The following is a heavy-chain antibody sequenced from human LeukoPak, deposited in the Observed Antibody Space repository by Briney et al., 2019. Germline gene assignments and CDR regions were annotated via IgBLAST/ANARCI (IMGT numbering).Heavy chain of an antibody. CDR1: GGSISSGSYY. CDR3: ARALYSSSWPTTQYYYYMDV. J-gene: IGHJ6*03. V-gene: IGHV4-61*02. CDR2: IYTSGST. D-gene: IGHD6-13*01. Sequence: KPSETLSLTCTVSGGSISSGSYYWSWIRQPAGKGLEWIGRIYTSGSTNYNPSLKSRVTISVDTSKNQFSLKLSSVTAADTAVYYCARALYSSSWPTTQYYYYMDVWGKGTTVTISS.